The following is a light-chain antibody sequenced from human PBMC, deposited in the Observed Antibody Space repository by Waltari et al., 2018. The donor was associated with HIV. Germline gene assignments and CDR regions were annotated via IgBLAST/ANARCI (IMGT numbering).Light chain of an antibody. CDR2: DAD. J-gene: IGKJ2*01. CDR1: QLLDTK. Sequence: EVVLTQSPAILSSSPGDRATLSCRANQLLDTKVAWYQQKPGQAPRLLMYDADKRATGIPARFTGSGSGTEFTLTISSLEPEDSGLYYCQRRSTWPPPTFGQGTKLE. V-gene: IGKV3-11*01. CDR3: QRRSTWPPPT.